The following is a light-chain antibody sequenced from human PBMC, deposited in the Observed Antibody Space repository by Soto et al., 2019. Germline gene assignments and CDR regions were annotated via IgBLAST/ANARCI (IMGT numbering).Light chain of an antibody. Sequence: TQRTHTHFPPSAPLGDKCSIACRASQSISNYLNWYQQKPGKAPKFLIYAASSLQSGVPSRFSGSGSGTDFTLTISSLQPEDFATYYCQQSYTTPPTFGQGTKVDIK. V-gene: IGKV1-39*01. J-gene: IGKJ1*01. CDR3: QQSYTTPPT. CDR2: AAS. CDR1: QSISNY.